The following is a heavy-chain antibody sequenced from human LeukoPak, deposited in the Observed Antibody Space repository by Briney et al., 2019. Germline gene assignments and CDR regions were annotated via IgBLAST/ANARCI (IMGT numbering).Heavy chain of an antibody. Sequence: SVKVSCKASGYTFTGYYMHWVRQAPGQGLEWMGGIIPIFGTANYAQKFQGRVTITADESTSTAYMELSSLRSEDTAVYYCASGPYCSSTSCSLDYWGQGTLVTVSS. CDR2: IIPIFGTA. J-gene: IGHJ4*02. CDR1: GYTFTGYY. CDR3: ASGPYCSSTSCSLDY. D-gene: IGHD2-2*01. V-gene: IGHV1-69*13.